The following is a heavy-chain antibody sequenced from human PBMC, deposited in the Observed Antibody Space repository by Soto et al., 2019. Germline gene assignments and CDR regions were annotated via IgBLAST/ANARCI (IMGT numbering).Heavy chain of an antibody. Sequence: EVQLLESGGGLVQPGGSLRLSCAASGFTLSSYAMSWVRQAPGKGLEWVSAISGSGGSTYYADSVKGRFTISRDNSKNTLYLQMNSLRAEDTAVYYCAKAGAAAGIYNWFDPWGQGTLVTAPS. D-gene: IGHD6-13*01. V-gene: IGHV3-23*01. CDR3: AKAGAAAGIYNWFDP. CDR1: GFTLSSYA. J-gene: IGHJ5*02. CDR2: ISGSGGST.